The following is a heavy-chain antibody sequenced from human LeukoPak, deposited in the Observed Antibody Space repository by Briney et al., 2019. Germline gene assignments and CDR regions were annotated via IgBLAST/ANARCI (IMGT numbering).Heavy chain of an antibody. V-gene: IGHV3-74*01. CDR3: ARGGDSSNWYPGYFEY. Sequence: GGSLRLSCAASGCTFSNYWMHWVRQAPGKGPVWVSRIKSDGSSTRFADSVQGRFTISRDNGKNTLYLQMNSLRAEDTAVYYCARGGDSSNWYPGYFEYWGQGALVTVSS. D-gene: IGHD6-13*01. CDR2: IKSDGSST. CDR1: GCTFSNYW. J-gene: IGHJ4*02.